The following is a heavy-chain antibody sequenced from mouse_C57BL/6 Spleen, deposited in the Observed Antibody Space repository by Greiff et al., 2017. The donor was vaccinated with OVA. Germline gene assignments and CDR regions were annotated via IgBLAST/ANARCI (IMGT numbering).Heavy chain of an antibody. CDR2: IHPNSGST. J-gene: IGHJ4*01. D-gene: IGHD2-3*01. CDR3: ARKEEDGYYVMDY. V-gene: IGHV1-64*01. Sequence: VQLQQPGAELVKPGASVKLSCKASGYTFTSYWMHWVKQRPGQGLEWIGMIHPNSGSTNYNEKFKSKATLTVDKSSSTAYMQRSSLTSEDSAVYYSARKEEDGYYVMDYWGRGTSVTVSS. CDR1: GYTFTSYW.